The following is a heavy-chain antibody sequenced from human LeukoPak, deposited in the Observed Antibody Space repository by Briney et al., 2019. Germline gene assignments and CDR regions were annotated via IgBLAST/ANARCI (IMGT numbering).Heavy chain of an antibody. CDR1: GGSISSYY. J-gene: IGHJ4*02. V-gene: IGHV4-59*05. CDR2: IYYSGST. Sequence: SETLSLTCTVSGGSISSYYWSWIRQPPGKGLEWIGSIYYSGSTYYNPSLKSRVTISVDTSKNQFSLKLSSVTAADTAVYYCARSRITGTIDYWGQGTLVTVSS. CDR3: ARSRITGTIDY. D-gene: IGHD1-7*01.